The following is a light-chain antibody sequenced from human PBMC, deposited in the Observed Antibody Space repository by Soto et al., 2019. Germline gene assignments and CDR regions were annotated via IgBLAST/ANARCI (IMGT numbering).Light chain of an antibody. V-gene: IGKV1-39*01. Sequence: DIQMTQSPSSLSASVGDRFTITCRASQYIDVYVNWYQQKPGKAPNLLIYAASSLQSGVPSRFSGSGSGTDFTLTISSLQPEDFATYHCQQTYSGFRTFGQGTRREIK. CDR1: QYIDVY. CDR2: AAS. J-gene: IGKJ5*01. CDR3: QQTYSGFRT.